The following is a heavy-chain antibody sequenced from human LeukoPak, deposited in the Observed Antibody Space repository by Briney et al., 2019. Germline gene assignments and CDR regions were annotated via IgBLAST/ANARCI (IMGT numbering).Heavy chain of an antibody. Sequence: VASVKVSCKASGYTFTSYGISWVRQAPGQGLEWMGWISAYNGNTNYAQKLQGRVTMTTDTSTSTAYMELRSLRSDDTAVYYCASSSKRGVVGESYYYWGQGTLVTVSS. CDR3: ASSSKRGVVGESYYY. CDR2: ISAYNGNT. J-gene: IGHJ4*02. CDR1: GYTFTSYG. D-gene: IGHD3-10*01. V-gene: IGHV1-18*01.